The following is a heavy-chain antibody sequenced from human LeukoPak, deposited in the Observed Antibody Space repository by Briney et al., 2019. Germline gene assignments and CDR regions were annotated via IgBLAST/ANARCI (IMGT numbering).Heavy chain of an antibody. D-gene: IGHD3-10*01. V-gene: IGHV1-18*01. CDR2: ISPYNGNT. CDR3: TIDYYYGSGSLDY. CDR1: GYTFASHS. Sequence: ASVKVSCRASGYTFASHSITWVRQAPGQGLEWMGWISPYNGNTNYAQKLQGRVTLTTDTSTNTAYMELRSLTSDDTGVYYCTIDYYYGSGSLDYWGQGTLVTVSS. J-gene: IGHJ4*02.